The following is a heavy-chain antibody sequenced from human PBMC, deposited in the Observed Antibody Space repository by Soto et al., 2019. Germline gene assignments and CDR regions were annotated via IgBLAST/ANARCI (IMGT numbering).Heavy chain of an antibody. V-gene: IGHV3-48*02. CDR1: GFTFSSCS. CDR3: ARSIVVVVGRLHTQGYGMDV. J-gene: IGHJ6*02. CDR2: ISSSSSTI. Sequence: GGSLRLSCAASGFTFSSCSMNWVRQAPGKGLEWVSYISSSSSTIYYADSVKGRFTISRDNAKNSLYLQMNSLRDEDTAVYYCARSIVVVVGRLHTQGYGMDVWGQGTTV. D-gene: IGHD2-2*01.